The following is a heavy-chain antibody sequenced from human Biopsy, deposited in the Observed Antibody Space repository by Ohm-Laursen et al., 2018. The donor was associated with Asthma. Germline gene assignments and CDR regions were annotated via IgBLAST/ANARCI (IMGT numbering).Heavy chain of an antibody. CDR2: VNTGNGDT. CDR1: GYNFISFA. V-gene: IGHV1-3*04. Sequence: ASVKVSCKASGYNFISFAIHWVRQAPGQRLEWMGWVNTGNGDTKYSQKFQGRVTITRGTSASTAYMELRSLRSEDTATYCCARTYYDFLTGQVKDVFGVWGQGTMVTVSS. D-gene: IGHD3-9*01. J-gene: IGHJ3*01. CDR3: ARTYYDFLTGQVKDVFGV.